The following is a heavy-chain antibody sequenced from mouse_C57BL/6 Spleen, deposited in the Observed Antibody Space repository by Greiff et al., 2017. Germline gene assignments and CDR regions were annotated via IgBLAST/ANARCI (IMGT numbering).Heavy chain of an antibody. CDR1: GYSITSGYY. CDR3: ARRYGSSPYYFDD. CDR2: ISYDGSN. J-gene: IGHJ2*01. D-gene: IGHD1-1*01. Sequence: VQLKESGPGLVKPSQSLSLTCSVTGYSITSGYYWNWIRQFPGNKLEWMGYISYDGSNNYNPSLKNRITITRDTSKNQFFLKLNSVTTEDTATYYCARRYGSSPYYFDDWGQGTTLTVSS. V-gene: IGHV3-6*01.